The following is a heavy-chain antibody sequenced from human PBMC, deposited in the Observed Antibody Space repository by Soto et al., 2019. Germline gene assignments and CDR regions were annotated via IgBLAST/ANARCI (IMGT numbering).Heavy chain of an antibody. V-gene: IGHV3-7*01. CDR2: IKNDGSDK. CDR1: GFSFSNYW. D-gene: IGHD2-21*02. Sequence: GGSLRLSCAASGFSFSNYWMTWVRQAPGKGLEWVANIKNDGSDKYYGASVKGRFTISRDNAKNSLYLQMDSLRAEDTAVYFCARRELVSCSGDCYSKYFQDWGQGTLVTGSS. J-gene: IGHJ1*01. CDR3: ARRELVSCSGDCYSKYFQD.